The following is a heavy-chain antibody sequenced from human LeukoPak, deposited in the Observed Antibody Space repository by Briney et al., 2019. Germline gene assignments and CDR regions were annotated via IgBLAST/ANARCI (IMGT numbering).Heavy chain of an antibody. CDR3: ARGDIVVVPAALTPYYYYYMDV. D-gene: IGHD2-2*01. J-gene: IGHJ6*03. Sequence: ASVTVSCKASGYTLTSYDINWVRHATGQGLEWMGWMNPNSGNTGYAQKFQGRVTMTRITSISTAYMELSSLRSEDTAVYYCARGDIVVVPAALTPYYYYYMDVWGKGTTVTVSS. CDR2: MNPNSGNT. V-gene: IGHV1-8*01. CDR1: GYTLTSYD.